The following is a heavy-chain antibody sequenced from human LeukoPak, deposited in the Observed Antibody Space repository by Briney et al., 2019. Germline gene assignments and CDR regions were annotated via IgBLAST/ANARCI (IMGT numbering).Heavy chain of an antibody. CDR1: GFTFSNYA. CDR3: AKGRRDGYNFYFDY. Sequence: GGSLRLSCAASGFTFSNYAMSWVRQAPGKGLEWVSAISGNGVSPYYADSVKGRFTISRDNSKNTLYLQMNSLRAEDTAVYYCAKGRRDGYNFYFDYWGQGTLVTVSS. D-gene: IGHD5-12*01. CDR2: ISGNGVSP. J-gene: IGHJ4*02. V-gene: IGHV3-23*01.